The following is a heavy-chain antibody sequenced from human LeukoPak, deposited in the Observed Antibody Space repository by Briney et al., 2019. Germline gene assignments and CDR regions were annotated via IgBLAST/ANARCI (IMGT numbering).Heavy chain of an antibody. CDR2: ISHSGST. D-gene: IGHD3-22*01. J-gene: IGHJ4*02. CDR1: GYSITSGYF. V-gene: IGHV4-38-2*02. CDR3: ARGRRRSYYDSSGYLTYYFDY. Sequence: PSETLSLTCTVYGYSITSGYFWAWIRQPPGKGLEWIGSISHSGSTSYNPSLKSRVTISVDTSKNQFSLKLSSVTAADTAVYYCARGRRRSYYDSSGYLTYYFDYWGQGTLVTVSP.